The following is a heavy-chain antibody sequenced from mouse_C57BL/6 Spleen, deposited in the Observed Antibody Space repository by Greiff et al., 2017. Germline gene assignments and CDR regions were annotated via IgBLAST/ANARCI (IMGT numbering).Heavy chain of an antibody. Sequence: QVQLKQSGAELAKPGASVKLSCKASGYTFTSYWMHWVKQRPGQGLEWIGYINPSSGYTKYNQKFKDKATLTADKSSSTAYMQLSSLTYEDSAVYYCARDYDYDVRLFAYGGQGTLVTVSA. D-gene: IGHD2-4*01. CDR1: GYTFTSYW. CDR2: INPSSGYT. CDR3: ARDYDYDVRLFAY. V-gene: IGHV1-7*01. J-gene: IGHJ3*01.